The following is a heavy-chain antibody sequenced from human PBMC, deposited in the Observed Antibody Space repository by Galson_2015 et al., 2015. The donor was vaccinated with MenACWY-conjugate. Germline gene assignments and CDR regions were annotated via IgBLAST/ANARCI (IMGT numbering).Heavy chain of an antibody. J-gene: IGHJ6*03. D-gene: IGHD4-23*01. CDR3: AKAPGSFLTGNSLSGYYYMDV. Sequence: SLRLSCAASGFTFSSYAMSWVRQAPGKGLEWVSGIGSSGFSTYYADSVKGRFTMSRDNSKNTLYLQMNSLRAEDTAVYYCAKAPGSFLTGNSLSGYYYMDVWGKGTPVTVPS. CDR2: IGSSGFST. V-gene: IGHV3-23*01. CDR1: GFTFSSYA.